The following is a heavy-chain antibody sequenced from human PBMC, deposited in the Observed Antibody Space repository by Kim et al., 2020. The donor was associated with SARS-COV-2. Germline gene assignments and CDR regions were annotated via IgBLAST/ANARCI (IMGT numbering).Heavy chain of an antibody. V-gene: IGHV3-21*01. J-gene: IGHJ3*02. D-gene: IGHD7-27*01. CDR3: AREGSGDGGYAFDI. Sequence: ADAVKGPVTTSRDNAKNSLYLQMNSLRAEDTAVYYCAREGSGDGGYAFDIWGQGTMVTVSS.